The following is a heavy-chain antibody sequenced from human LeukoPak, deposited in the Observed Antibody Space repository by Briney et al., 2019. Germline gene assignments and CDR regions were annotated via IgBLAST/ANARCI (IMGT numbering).Heavy chain of an antibody. J-gene: IGHJ3*02. D-gene: IGHD4-17*01. CDR2: ISSSGSTI. CDR3: ARSGYGDYALSVAFDI. CDR1: GFTFSSYE. V-gene: IGHV3-48*03. Sequence: GGSLRLSCAASGFTFSSYEMNWVRQAPGKGLEWVSYISSSGSTIYYVDSVKGRFTISRDNAKNSLYLQMNSLRAEDTAVYYCARSGYGDYALSVAFDIWGQGTMVTVSS.